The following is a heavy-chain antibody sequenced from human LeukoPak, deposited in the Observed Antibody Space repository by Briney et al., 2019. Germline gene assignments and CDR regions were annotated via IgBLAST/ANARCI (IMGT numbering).Heavy chain of an antibody. CDR3: ARDALHPRWYFDL. J-gene: IGHJ2*01. CDR1: GFIFTSYS. V-gene: IGHV3-48*02. Sequence: PGGSLRLSCAASGFIFTSYSMNWVRQAPGKGLEWVSYIDTSSSVIYYADSMKGRFIISRDNAKNSLYLQMNSLRDEDTAVYYCARDALHPRWYFDLWGRGTLLTVSS. CDR2: IDTSSSVI.